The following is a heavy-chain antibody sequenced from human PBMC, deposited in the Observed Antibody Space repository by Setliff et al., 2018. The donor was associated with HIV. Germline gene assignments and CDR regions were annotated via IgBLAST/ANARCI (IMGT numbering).Heavy chain of an antibody. Sequence: PSETLSLTCAVSGGSFTGYYWSWIRQTPGKGLEWIAEINHSGNTNYNPSLKSRVTISVVTSKSHFSLKLSSVTAADTAVYYCARKNRYCSGGSCYYFDSWGLGTLVTVSS. V-gene: IGHV4-34*01. CDR3: ARKNRYCSGGSCYYFDS. CDR1: GGSFTGYY. J-gene: IGHJ4*02. CDR2: INHSGNT. D-gene: IGHD2-15*01.